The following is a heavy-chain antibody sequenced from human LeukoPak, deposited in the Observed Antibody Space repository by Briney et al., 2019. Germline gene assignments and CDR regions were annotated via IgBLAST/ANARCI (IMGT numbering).Heavy chain of an antibody. CDR1: GFTFSSYG. D-gene: IGHD1-26*01. V-gene: IGHV3-48*02. CDR2: IDKSSTTI. Sequence: PGGSLRLSCAASGFTFSSYGMHWVRQAPGKGLEWVSYIDKSSTTIYYADSVRGRFAISRDNAKNSLYLQMNSLRDEDTAVYYCARDPGLVGATPGYYYGMDVWGQGTTVTVSS. J-gene: IGHJ6*02. CDR3: ARDPGLVGATPGYYYGMDV.